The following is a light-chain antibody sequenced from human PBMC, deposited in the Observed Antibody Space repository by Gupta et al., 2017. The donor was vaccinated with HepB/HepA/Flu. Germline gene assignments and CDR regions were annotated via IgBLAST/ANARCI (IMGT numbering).Light chain of an antibody. V-gene: IGKV1-16*02. CDR1: QGISTY. Sequence: DIQMTQSPSSLSASVGDRVTITCRASQGISTYLAWFQQRPGKAPKSLIYGASTLQSGVPLKFSGSGSGTDFTLTISSLQPEDFATYYCQQYNSFPFTFGPGTKVDIK. J-gene: IGKJ3*01. CDR3: QQYNSFPFT. CDR2: GAS.